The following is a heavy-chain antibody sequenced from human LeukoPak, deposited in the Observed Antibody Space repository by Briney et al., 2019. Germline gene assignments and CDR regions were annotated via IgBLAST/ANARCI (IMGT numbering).Heavy chain of an antibody. V-gene: IGHV4-39*01. CDR2: IYYSGST. J-gene: IGHJ5*02. CDR3: ARKSYSYGYRYNWFDP. Sequence: SETLSLTCTVSSGSIRSSSYYWGWIRQPPGKGLEWIGSIYYSGSTYYNPSLKSRVTISVDTSKNQFSLKLSSVTAADTAVYYCARKSYSYGYRYNWFDPWGQGTLVTVSS. D-gene: IGHD5-18*01. CDR1: SGSIRSSSYY.